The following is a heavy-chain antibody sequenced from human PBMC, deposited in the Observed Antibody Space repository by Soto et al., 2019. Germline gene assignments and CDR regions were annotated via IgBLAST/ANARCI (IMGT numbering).Heavy chain of an antibody. V-gene: IGHV1-69*12. D-gene: IGHD4-4*01. CDR2: INPIFGTA. Sequence: QVQLVQSGAEVKKPGSSVKVSCKASGGTFSTYPISWVRQAPGQGLEWMGGINPIFGTANYAQKLQGRVTTTADESTTTAYMQLSSLRSDDTAVYYCARLRASNYEADQHWGQGTRVTVSS. CDR1: GGTFSTYP. J-gene: IGHJ1*01. CDR3: ARLRASNYEADQH.